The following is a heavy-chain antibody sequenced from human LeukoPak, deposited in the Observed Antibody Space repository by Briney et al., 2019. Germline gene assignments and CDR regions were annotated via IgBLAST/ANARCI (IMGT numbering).Heavy chain of an antibody. CDR2: INPNSGGT. D-gene: IGHD1-26*01. CDR1: GYTFTGYY. CDR3: AREVGRGFDY. J-gene: IGHJ4*02. Sequence: VASVKVSCKASGYTFTGYYMHWVRQAPGQGLEWMGWINPNSGGTNYAQKFQGRVTMTTDTSTSTAYMEVRSLRSDDTAVYYCAREVGRGFDYWGQGTLVTVSS. V-gene: IGHV1-2*02.